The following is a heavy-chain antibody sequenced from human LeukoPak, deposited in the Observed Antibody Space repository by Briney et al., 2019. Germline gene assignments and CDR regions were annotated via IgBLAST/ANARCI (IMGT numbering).Heavy chain of an antibody. CDR1: GFTFSSYA. D-gene: IGHD3-10*01. CDR3: ASPNPIGDLSWLDY. J-gene: IGHJ4*02. Sequence: GGSLRLSCAASGFTFSSYAMSWVRQPPEKGLEWVSVIGGSGDNRYYADSVKGRFTISRDNPKNTLYLQMNSLRVEDTAVYYCASPNPIGDLSWLDYWGQGALVTVSS. V-gene: IGHV3-23*01. CDR2: IGGSGDNR.